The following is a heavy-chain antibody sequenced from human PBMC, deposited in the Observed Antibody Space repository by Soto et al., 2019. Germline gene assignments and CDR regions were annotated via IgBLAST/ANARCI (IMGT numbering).Heavy chain of an antibody. CDR2: IYYSGST. J-gene: IGHJ6*02. D-gene: IGHD4-17*01. V-gene: IGHV4-31*03. Sequence: SETLSLTCTVSGGSISSGGYYWSWIRQHPGKGLEWIGYIYYSGSTYYNPSLKSRVTISVDTSKNQFPLKLSSVTAADTAVYYCARVVTTRYYYCMDVWGQGTTVTVSS. CDR3: ARVVTTRYYYCMDV. CDR1: GGSISSGGYY.